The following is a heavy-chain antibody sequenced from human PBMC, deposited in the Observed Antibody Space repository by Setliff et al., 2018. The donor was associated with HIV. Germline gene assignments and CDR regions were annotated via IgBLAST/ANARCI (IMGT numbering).Heavy chain of an antibody. D-gene: IGHD3-10*01. Sequence: SETLSLTCTVSGGSISTSRYYWGWIRQPPGKGLEWIGSINYRGNTYYNPSLTSRAAILFDTSKNQISLKLSAVTASDTAVYYCASLNGSESPYIYYYYMDVWGKGTTVTVSS. CDR2: INYRGNT. V-gene: IGHV4-39*01. CDR1: GGSISTSRYY. CDR3: ASLNGSESPYIYYYYMDV. J-gene: IGHJ6*03.